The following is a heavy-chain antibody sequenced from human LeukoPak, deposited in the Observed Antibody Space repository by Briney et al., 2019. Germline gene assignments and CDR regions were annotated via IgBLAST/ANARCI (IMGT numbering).Heavy chain of an antibody. Sequence: PGGSLRLSCAASGFTFSSYSMNWVRQAPGKGLEWVSSISSSSSYIYYADSVKGRFTISRDNAKNSLYLQMNSLRAEDTAVYYCARERMTDCSSTSCYIAFFDYWGQGTRVTVSS. CDR3: ARERMTDCSSTSCYIAFFDY. CDR1: GFTFSSYS. V-gene: IGHV3-21*01. D-gene: IGHD2-2*02. CDR2: ISSSSSYI. J-gene: IGHJ4*02.